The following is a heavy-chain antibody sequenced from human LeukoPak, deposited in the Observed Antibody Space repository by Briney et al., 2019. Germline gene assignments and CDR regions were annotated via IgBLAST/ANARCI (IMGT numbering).Heavy chain of an antibody. D-gene: IGHD6-19*01. CDR3: AKRGPVTGTKYFDY. CDR1: QFIFSTYA. J-gene: IGHJ4*02. Sequence: PGGSLRLSCAASQFIFSTYAMSWVRQAPGEGLEWVSGISDNGGTAYYADSVKGRFTISRDNSKNTLYLQMNSLRVEDTAVYYCAKRGPVTGTKYFDYWGQGTLVTVSS. V-gene: IGHV3-23*01. CDR2: ISDNGGTA.